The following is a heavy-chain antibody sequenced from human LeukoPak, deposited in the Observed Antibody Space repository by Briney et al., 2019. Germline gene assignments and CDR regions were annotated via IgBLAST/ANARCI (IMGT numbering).Heavy chain of an antibody. CDR3: ARHYGSGSYYRKGTVLFDY. J-gene: IGHJ4*02. CDR1: GGSISSYY. Sequence: SETLSLTCTVSGGSISSYYWSWIRQPPGKGLEWIGYIYYSGSTNYNPSLKSRVTISVDTSKNQFSLKLSSVTDADTAVYYCARHYGSGSYYRKGTVLFDYWGQGTLVTVSS. CDR2: IYYSGST. D-gene: IGHD3-10*01. V-gene: IGHV4-59*01.